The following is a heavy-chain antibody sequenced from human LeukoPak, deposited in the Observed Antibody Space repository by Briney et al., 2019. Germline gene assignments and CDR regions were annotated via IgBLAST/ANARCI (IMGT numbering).Heavy chain of an antibody. Sequence: WASVKVSCKVSGYTLTELSMHWVRQAPGKGLEWMGGFDPEDGETIYAQKFQGRVTMTEDTSTDTAYMELSSLRSEDTAVYYCATWPLIPTTVTTRPTYYFDYWGQGTLVTVSS. V-gene: IGHV1-24*01. CDR2: FDPEDGET. J-gene: IGHJ4*02. D-gene: IGHD4-11*01. CDR3: ATWPLIPTTVTTRPTYYFDY. CDR1: GYTLTELS.